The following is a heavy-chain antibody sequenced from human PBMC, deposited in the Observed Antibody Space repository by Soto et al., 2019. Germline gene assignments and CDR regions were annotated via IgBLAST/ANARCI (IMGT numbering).Heavy chain of an antibody. CDR3: ARGRIYREAVFGVAIERGGWFDP. V-gene: IGHV3-30-3*01. Sequence: GGSLRLSCAASGFTFSSYAMHWVRQAPGKGLEWVAVISYDGSNKYYADSVKGRFNISRDNSKNTLYLQMNSLRAEDTAVYYYARGRIYREAVFGVAIERGGWFDPWGQGTLVTVSS. D-gene: IGHD3-3*01. J-gene: IGHJ5*02. CDR2: ISYDGSNK. CDR1: GFTFSSYA.